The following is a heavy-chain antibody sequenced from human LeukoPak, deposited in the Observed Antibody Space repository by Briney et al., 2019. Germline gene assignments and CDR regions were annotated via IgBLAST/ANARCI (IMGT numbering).Heavy chain of an antibody. V-gene: IGHV3-7*03. CDR2: IKQDGSEK. CDR1: GFTFSSYW. CDR3: ARSVSSRFTSPRRPYYFDS. Sequence: PGGSLRLSCAASGFTFSSYWMSWVRQAPGKGLEWVANIKQDGSEKYYVDSVKGRFTISRDNAKNSLYLQMTSLRAEDTAVYYCARSVSSRFTSPRRPYYFDSWGQGTLVTVSS. J-gene: IGHJ4*02. D-gene: IGHD2-2*01.